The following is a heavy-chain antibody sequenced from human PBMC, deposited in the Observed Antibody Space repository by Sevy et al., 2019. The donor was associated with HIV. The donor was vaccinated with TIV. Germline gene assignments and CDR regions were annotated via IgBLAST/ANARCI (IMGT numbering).Heavy chain of an antibody. D-gene: IGHD3-16*01. J-gene: IGHJ4*02. V-gene: IGHV3-15*01. CDR1: GFTFTNAW. CDR2: IKSKTDGGTT. CDR3: CLSGGVYFDY. Sequence: GGSLRLSCAASGFTFTNAWRSWVRQAPGKGLEWVGRIKSKTDGGTTDYAAPVKGRLTISRDDSKNTLYLQMNSLRSEDTAVYYCCLSGGVYFDYWGQGTLVTVSS.